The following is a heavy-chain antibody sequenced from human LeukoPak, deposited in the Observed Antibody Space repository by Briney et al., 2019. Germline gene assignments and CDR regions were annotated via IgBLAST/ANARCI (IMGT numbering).Heavy chain of an antibody. J-gene: IGHJ6*02. D-gene: IGHD4-11*01. CDR2: LTPGGDSP. CDR3: ARSITVGGSAFGMDV. V-gene: IGHV1-46*01. Sequence: ASVKVSCKASGYIFTNYYIHWVRQAPGQGLEWMGILTPGGDSPTYAQNFQGRVAMTRDTSTSTVYMELSSLRSQGTAVYYCARSITVGGSAFGMDVWGQGTTVTVSS. CDR1: GYIFTNYY.